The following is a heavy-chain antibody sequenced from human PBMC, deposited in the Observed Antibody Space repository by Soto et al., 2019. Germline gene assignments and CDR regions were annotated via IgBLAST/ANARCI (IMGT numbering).Heavy chain of an antibody. V-gene: IGHV4-4*07. D-gene: IGHD2-15*01. J-gene: IGHJ6*02. CDR1: GASISGYY. CDR2: FYTSGSANT. CDR3: VRESGGGGYCSGGSCYGMDV. Sequence: QVQLQESGPGLVKPSETLSLTCIVSGASISGYYWSWVRQPAGKGLEWIGRFYTSGSANTNYNPSLMSRVTMSVDTSKNHFSLKMTSVTAADTAVYYCVRESGGGGYCSGGSCYGMDVWGQGTTVTV.